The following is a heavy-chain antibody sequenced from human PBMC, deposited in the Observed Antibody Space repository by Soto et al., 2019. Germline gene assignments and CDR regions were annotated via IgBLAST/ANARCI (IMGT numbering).Heavy chain of an antibody. J-gene: IGHJ6*02. Sequence: QVQLVQSGAEVKKPGSSVKVSCKASGGTFSSYAISWVRQAPGQGLEWMGGIIPIFGTANYAQKFQGRVTITAEKSTSTAYMALSSLRSEDTAVYYCARSNDFIVVVPAALHYYYGMDVWGQGTTVTVSS. V-gene: IGHV1-69*06. CDR1: GGTFSSYA. CDR3: ARSNDFIVVVPAALHYYYGMDV. D-gene: IGHD2-2*01. CDR2: IIPIFGTA.